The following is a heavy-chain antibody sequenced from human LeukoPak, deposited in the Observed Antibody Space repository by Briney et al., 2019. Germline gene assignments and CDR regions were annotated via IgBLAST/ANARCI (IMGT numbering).Heavy chain of an antibody. CDR3: AKGSFNYYDSSGYYFDY. D-gene: IGHD3-22*01. Sequence: GGSLRLSCVASGFSFSSYAMSWVRQAPGKGLEWVSGLTDTSGDTYYADSVKGRFTISRDNSKNTLYLQMNSLRAEDTAVYYCAKGSFNYYDSSGYYFDYWGRGTLVTVSS. CDR1: GFSFSSYA. J-gene: IGHJ4*02. V-gene: IGHV3-23*01. CDR2: LTDTSGDT.